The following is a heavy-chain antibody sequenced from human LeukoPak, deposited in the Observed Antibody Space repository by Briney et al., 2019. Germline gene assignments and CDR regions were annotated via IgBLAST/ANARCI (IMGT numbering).Heavy chain of an antibody. V-gene: IGHV4-34*01. J-gene: IGHJ4*02. Sequence: SETLSLTCAVYGGSFSGYYWSWIRQPPGKGLEWIGEINHSGSTNYNPSLRSRVTISVDTSKNQFSLKLSSVTAADTAVYYCARGQATMVRGVSRPYYFDYWGQGTLVTVSS. CDR2: INHSGST. D-gene: IGHD3-10*01. CDR3: ARGQATMVRGVSRPYYFDY. CDR1: GGSFSGYY.